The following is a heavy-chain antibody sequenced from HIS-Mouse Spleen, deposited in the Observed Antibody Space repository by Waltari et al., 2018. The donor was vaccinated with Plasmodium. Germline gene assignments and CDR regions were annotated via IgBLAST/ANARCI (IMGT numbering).Heavy chain of an antibody. D-gene: IGHD7-27*01. CDR1: GFTFSSYA. J-gene: IGHJ4*02. Sequence: EVQLLESGGGLVQPGGSLRLSCGASGFTFSSYAMRCVRQAPGKGMEVVSAISGSGGNTNYADPVKGRFTISRDKSKNTLYLQMNSLRAEDTAVYYCAKSSKGTGDLWDYWGQGTLVTVSS. V-gene: IGHV3-23*01. CDR3: AKSSKGTGDLWDY. CDR2: ISGSGGNT.